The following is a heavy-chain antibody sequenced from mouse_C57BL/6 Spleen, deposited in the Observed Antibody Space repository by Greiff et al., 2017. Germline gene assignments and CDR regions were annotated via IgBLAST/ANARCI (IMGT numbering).Heavy chain of an antibody. V-gene: IGHV10-3*01. J-gene: IGHJ4*01. Sequence: EVMLVESGGGLVQPKGSLKLSCAASGFTFNTYAMHWVRQAPGKGLEWVARIRSKSSNYSTYYADSVKDRFTISRDDSQSMLYLQMNNLKTEDTAMYYCVRNYYGYEDWADAMDYWGQGTSVTVSS. CDR3: VRNYYGYEDWADAMDY. CDR2: IRSKSSNYST. D-gene: IGHD2-2*01. CDR1: GFTFNTYA.